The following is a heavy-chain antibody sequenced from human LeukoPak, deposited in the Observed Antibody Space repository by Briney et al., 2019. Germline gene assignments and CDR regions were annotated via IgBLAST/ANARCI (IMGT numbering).Heavy chain of an antibody. Sequence: GGSLRLSCAASGFSFSDSFMSWVRQAPGKGLEWVGRSRYKVGSYTAQYAASVRGRFTISRDESKNSLYLQISSLETEDAAVYYCATSSWYRLAYWGQGSLVTVSS. CDR3: ATSSWYRLAY. V-gene: IGHV3-72*01. CDR2: SRYKVGSYTA. J-gene: IGHJ4*02. CDR1: GFSFSDSF. D-gene: IGHD6-13*01.